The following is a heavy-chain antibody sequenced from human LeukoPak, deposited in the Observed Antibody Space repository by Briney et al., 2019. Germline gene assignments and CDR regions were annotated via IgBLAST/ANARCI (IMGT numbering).Heavy chain of an antibody. V-gene: IGHV4-59*08. Sequence: SETLSLTCTVSGDSIRPYYWNWIRQSPGKGLEWLGYISYSGNTNYHPSVKSRVTISPDTSKNHFSLRLNSVTAADTAVYYCARRSLIAAEDYWGQGTLVTVSS. D-gene: IGHD6-6*01. CDR3: ARRSLIAAEDY. CDR2: ISYSGNT. J-gene: IGHJ4*02. CDR1: GDSIRPYY.